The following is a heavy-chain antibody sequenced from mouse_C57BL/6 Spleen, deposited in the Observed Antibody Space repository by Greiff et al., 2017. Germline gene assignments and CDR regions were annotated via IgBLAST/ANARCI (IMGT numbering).Heavy chain of an antibody. CDR3: ALLPSRYFEV. D-gene: IGHD2-10*01. CDR2: IYPGDGDT. Sequence: VQLQQSGPELVKPGASVKISCKASGYAFSSSWMNWVKQRPGKGLEWIGRIYPGDGDTNYNGKFKGKATLTADKSSSTAYMQLSSLTSEDSAVYFCALLPSRYFEVWGTGTTVTVSS. CDR1: GYAFSSSW. J-gene: IGHJ1*03. V-gene: IGHV1-82*01.